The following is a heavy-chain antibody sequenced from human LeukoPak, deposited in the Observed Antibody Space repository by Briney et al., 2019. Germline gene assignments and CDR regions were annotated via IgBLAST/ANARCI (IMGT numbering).Heavy chain of an antibody. CDR3: ARDNYYDATSYRTFQY. V-gene: IGHV4-59*01. D-gene: IGHD3-22*01. CDR1: SVSFSGYY. J-gene: IGHJ4*02. Sequence: SETLSLTCAVYSVSFSGYYWSWIRQPPGKGLEWIGYIYYSGSTDYNPSLKSRVTISKDTSKNQFSLKLTSVSAADTAVYYCARDNYYDATSYRTFQYWGQGALVTVSS. CDR2: IYYSGST.